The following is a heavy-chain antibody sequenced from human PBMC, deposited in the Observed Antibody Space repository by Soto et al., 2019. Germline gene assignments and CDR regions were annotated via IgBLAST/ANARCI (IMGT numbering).Heavy chain of an antibody. Sequence: PGGSLRLSCAASGFTFSSYEMNWARQAPGKGLEWVSYISSSGSTIYYADSVKGRFTISRDNAKNSLYLQMNSLRAEDTAVYYCARGPRRLKTDAFDIWGQGTMVTVSS. CDR1: GFTFSSYE. D-gene: IGHD3-3*01. V-gene: IGHV3-48*03. CDR3: ARGPRRLKTDAFDI. J-gene: IGHJ3*02. CDR2: ISSSGSTI.